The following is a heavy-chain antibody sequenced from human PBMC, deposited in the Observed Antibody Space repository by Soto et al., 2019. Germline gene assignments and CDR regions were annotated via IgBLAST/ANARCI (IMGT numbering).Heavy chain of an antibody. J-gene: IGHJ6*02. Sequence: GASVKVSCKASGGTFSGYAISWVRQAPGQGLEWMGGIIPIFGTANYAQKFQGRVTITADESTSTAYMELSSLRSEDTAVYYCARDRKESGRITIFGVVIPQWYYYYGMDVWGQGTTVTVSS. CDR2: IIPIFGTA. CDR1: GGTFSGYA. D-gene: IGHD3-3*01. V-gene: IGHV1-69*13. CDR3: ARDRKESGRITIFGVVIPQWYYYYGMDV.